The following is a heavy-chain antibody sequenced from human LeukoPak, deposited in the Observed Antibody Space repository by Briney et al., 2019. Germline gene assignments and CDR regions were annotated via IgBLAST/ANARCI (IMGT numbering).Heavy chain of an antibody. CDR3: ARDRITIFGVVINNWFDP. D-gene: IGHD3-3*01. V-gene: IGHV3-21*01. Sequence: PGGSLRLSCAAPGFTFSNYWMHWVRQAPGKGLVWVSSISSSSSYIYYADSVKGRFTISRDNAKNSLYLQMNSLRAEDTAVYYCARDRITIFGVVINNWFDPWGQGTLVTVSS. CDR2: ISSSSSYI. J-gene: IGHJ5*02. CDR1: GFTFSNYW.